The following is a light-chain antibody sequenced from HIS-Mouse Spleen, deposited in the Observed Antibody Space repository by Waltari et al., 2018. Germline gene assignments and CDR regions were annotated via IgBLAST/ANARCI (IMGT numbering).Light chain of an antibody. V-gene: IGKV1-9*01. CDR2: AAS. CDR3: QQYNNWYT. J-gene: IGKJ2*01. CDR1: QGISSY. Sequence: DIQLTQSPSFLSASVGDRVTITCRASQGISSYLAWYQQKPGKAPKLLIYAASTLQSGVPSRFSGSGSGTEFTLTISSLQPEDFAVYYCQQYNNWYTFGQGTKLEIK.